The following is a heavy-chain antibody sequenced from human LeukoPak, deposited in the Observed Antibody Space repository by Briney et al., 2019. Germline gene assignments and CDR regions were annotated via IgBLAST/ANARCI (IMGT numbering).Heavy chain of an antibody. V-gene: IGHV3-23*01. Sequence: GGSLRLSCAASGFTFSSYAMSWVRQAPGKGLEWVSAISGSGGSTYYADSVKGRFTISRDNSKNTLYLQMNSLRAEDTAVYYCAKSGYSSSVPIVDYWGQGTLVTVSS. CDR2: ISGSGGST. CDR3: AKSGYSSSVPIVDY. D-gene: IGHD6-13*01. J-gene: IGHJ4*02. CDR1: GFTFSSYA.